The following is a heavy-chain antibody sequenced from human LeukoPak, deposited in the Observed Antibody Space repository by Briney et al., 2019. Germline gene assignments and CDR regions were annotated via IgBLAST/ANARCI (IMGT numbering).Heavy chain of an antibody. CDR1: GYSISSGYD. CDR2: IYYRRTT. CDR3: ARPSRQLGITVFPWFDP. V-gene: IGHV4-38-2*02. Sequence: KASETLSLTCTVSGYSISSGYDWGWIRQPPGKGLEWIGSIYYRRTTYYNPSLKSRVTISINTSENQFSLRLSSMTAADSAVYYCARPSRQLGITVFPWFDPWGQGTLVTVSS. J-gene: IGHJ5*02. D-gene: IGHD1-1*01.